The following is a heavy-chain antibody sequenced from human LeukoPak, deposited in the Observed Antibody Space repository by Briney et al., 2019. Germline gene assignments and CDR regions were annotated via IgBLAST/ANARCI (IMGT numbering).Heavy chain of an antibody. CDR2: IYYSGST. CDR1: GGSISSSDYY. CDR3: ARGLSIFGVVIPPY. Sequence: SETLSLTCTVSGGSISSSDYYWGWIRQPPGKGLEWIGSIYYSGSTYYNPSLKSRVTISVDTSKNQFSLKLSSVTAADTAVYYCARGLSIFGVVIPPYWGQGTLVTVSS. V-gene: IGHV4-39*07. J-gene: IGHJ4*02. D-gene: IGHD3-3*01.